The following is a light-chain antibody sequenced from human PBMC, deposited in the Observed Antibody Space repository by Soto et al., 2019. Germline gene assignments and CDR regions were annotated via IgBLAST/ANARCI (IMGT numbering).Light chain of an antibody. V-gene: IGKV3-15*01. J-gene: IGKJ1*01. CDR1: QSVSSN. CDR2: GAS. Sequence: EIVMTQSPATLSVSPGERATLSCRASQSVSSNLAWYQQKPGQAPRLLIYGASTRATGIPARFSGSGSGTEFPLTISSLQSEDFAVYYCQQYNNWPRAFGQGTMVEIK. CDR3: QQYNNWPRA.